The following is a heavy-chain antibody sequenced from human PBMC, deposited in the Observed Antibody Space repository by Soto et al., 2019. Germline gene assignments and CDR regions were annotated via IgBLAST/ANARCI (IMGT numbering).Heavy chain of an antibody. CDR2: IIPILGIA. J-gene: IGHJ4*02. CDR3: ASHPVVTPVDY. Sequence: QVQLVQSGAEVKKPGSSVKVSCKASGGTFSSYTISWVRQAPGQGLEWMGRIIPILGIANYAQKFQGRVTITADKSTSTAYMELSSLRSEDTAVYYCASHPVVTPVDYWGQGTLVTVSS. CDR1: GGTFSSYT. V-gene: IGHV1-69*02. D-gene: IGHD2-21*02.